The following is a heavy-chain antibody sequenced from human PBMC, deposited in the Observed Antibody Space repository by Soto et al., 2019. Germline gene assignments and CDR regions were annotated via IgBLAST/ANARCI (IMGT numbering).Heavy chain of an antibody. CDR3: ASDAGPVWWPGYYYFDY. D-gene: IGHD2-21*01. J-gene: IGHJ4*03. CDR1: GGSISSGSNY. Sequence: SETLSLTCTVSGGSISSGSNYWSWIRQHPGKGLEWIGYIHNSGNTYYNPSLESRVIISLETPQNQFSLQLRSVTAADTAVYYCASDAGPVWWPGYYYFDYWGQGTRVTVSS. CDR2: IHNSGNT. V-gene: IGHV4-31*03.